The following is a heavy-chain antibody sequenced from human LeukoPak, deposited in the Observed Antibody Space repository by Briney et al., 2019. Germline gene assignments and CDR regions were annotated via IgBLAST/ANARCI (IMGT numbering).Heavy chain of an antibody. J-gene: IGHJ4*02. CDR3: ARESVWLEFDY. CDR1: GFTFSSYA. Sequence: PGGSLRLSCAASGFTFSSYAMHWVRQAPGKGLEWVAVISYDGSNKYYADSVKGRFTISRDNSKNTLYLQMNSLRAEDTAVYYCARESVWLEFDYWGQGTLATVSS. CDR2: ISYDGSNK. V-gene: IGHV3-30-3*01. D-gene: IGHD6-19*01.